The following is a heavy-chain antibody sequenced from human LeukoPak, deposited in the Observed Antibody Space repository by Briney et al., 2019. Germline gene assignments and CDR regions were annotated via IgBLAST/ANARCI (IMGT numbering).Heavy chain of an antibody. Sequence: SETLSLTCAVSGYSISSGYFWGWIRQPPGKGLEWIGSIYYSGSTYYNPSLKSRVTISVDTSKNQFSLKLSSVTAADTAVYYCARHRSTGGDWGQGTLVTVSS. J-gene: IGHJ4*02. CDR3: ARHRSTGGD. CDR2: IYYSGST. D-gene: IGHD2-8*02. V-gene: IGHV4-38-2*01. CDR1: GYSISSGYF.